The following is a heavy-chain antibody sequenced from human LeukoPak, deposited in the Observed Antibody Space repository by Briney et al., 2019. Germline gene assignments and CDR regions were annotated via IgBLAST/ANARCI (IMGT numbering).Heavy chain of an antibody. J-gene: IGHJ6*03. V-gene: IGHV1-69*13. CDR3: ARVPYDFWSGYHGGTYYYYYMDV. Sequence: ASVKVSCKASGYTFTGYYMHWVRQAPGQGLEWMGGIIPIFGTANYAQKFQGRVTITADESTSTAYMELSSLRSEDTAVYYCARVPYDFWSGYHGGTYYYYYMDVWGKGTTVTVSS. CDR2: IIPIFGTA. CDR1: GYTFTGYY. D-gene: IGHD3-3*01.